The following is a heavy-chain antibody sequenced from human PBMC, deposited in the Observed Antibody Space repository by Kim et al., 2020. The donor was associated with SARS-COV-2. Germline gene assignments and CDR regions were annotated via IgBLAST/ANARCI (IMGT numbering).Heavy chain of an antibody. Sequence: SLKSRVTRSEDTSKNTFSLKLSSVTAADTAVYYCARGDTIFGVVINAFDIWGQGIMVTVSS. V-gene: IGHV4-31*02. D-gene: IGHD3-3*01. J-gene: IGHJ3*02. CDR3: ARGDTIFGVVINAFDI.